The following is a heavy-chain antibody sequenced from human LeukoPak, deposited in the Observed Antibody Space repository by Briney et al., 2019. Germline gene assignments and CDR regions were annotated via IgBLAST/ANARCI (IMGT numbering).Heavy chain of an antibody. CDR1: GGSISSYY. J-gene: IGHJ6*03. V-gene: IGHV4-59*01. CDR3: ARAVSWTDYYYYMDV. D-gene: IGHD6-13*01. CDR2: IYYSGST. Sequence: SETLSLTCTVSGGSISSYYWSWIRQPPGKGLEWIGYIYYSGSTNYNPSLKSRFTISVDTSKNQFSLKLSSVTAADTAVYYCARAVSWTDYYYYMDVWGKGTTVTVSS.